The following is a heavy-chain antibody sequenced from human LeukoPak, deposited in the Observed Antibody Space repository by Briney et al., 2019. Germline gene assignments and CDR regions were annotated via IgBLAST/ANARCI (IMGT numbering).Heavy chain of an antibody. CDR3: AKAYYGSGSYYNPPYYFDY. CDR2: ISCSGGST. D-gene: IGHD3-10*01. V-gene: IGHV3-23*01. J-gene: IGHJ4*02. CDR1: GFSFSSYA. Sequence: GGSLRLSCAASGFSFSSYAIRWVRQARGRGLEGVSTISCSGGSTYCADSVKGRFTISRDNSKNTLYLQMNSLRAEDTAVYYCAKAYYGSGSYYNPPYYFDYWGQGTLVTVSS.